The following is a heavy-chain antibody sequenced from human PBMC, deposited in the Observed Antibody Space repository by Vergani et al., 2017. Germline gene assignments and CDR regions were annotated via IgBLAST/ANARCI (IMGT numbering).Heavy chain of an antibody. CDR2: ISYDGSNK. Sequence: QVQLVESGGGVVQPGRSLRLSCAASGFTFSSYGMHWVRQAPGKGLEWVAVISYDGSNKYYADSVKGRFTISRDNSKNTLYLQMNSLRAEDTAVYYCAKDSEGYSSSWLGNWFDPWGQGTLGTVSS. CDR3: AKDSEGYSSSWLGNWFDP. V-gene: IGHV3-30*18. J-gene: IGHJ5*02. D-gene: IGHD6-13*01. CDR1: GFTFSSYG.